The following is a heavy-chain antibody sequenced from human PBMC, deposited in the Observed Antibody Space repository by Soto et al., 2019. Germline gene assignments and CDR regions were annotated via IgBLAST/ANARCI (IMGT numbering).Heavy chain of an antibody. CDR3: ARAVQGENVNY. Sequence: QVQLVQSGAEVKKPGASVKVSCKASGYTFTSYAMHWVRQAPGQRLEWMGWINAGNGNTKYSQKVQGRVTITRDTSESPAYMELSSLRSDDTAVYYCARAVQGENVNYWGQGTLVTVSS. V-gene: IGHV1-3*01. CDR2: INAGNGNT. CDR1: GYTFTSYA. D-gene: IGHD1-26*01. J-gene: IGHJ4*02.